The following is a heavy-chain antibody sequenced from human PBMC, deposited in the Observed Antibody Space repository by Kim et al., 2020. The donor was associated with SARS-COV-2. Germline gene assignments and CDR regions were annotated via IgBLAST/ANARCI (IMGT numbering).Heavy chain of an antibody. Sequence: GGSLRLSCAASGFTFSSYSMNWVRQAPGKGLEWVSYISSSSSTIYYADSVKGRFTISRDNAKNSLYLQMNSLRDEDTAVYYCARDVWSGFGDGYERGYFDYWGQGTLVTVSS. J-gene: IGHJ4*02. CDR1: GFTFSSYS. CDR3: ARDVWSGFGDGYERGYFDY. D-gene: IGHD5-12*01. CDR2: ISSSSSTI. V-gene: IGHV3-48*02.